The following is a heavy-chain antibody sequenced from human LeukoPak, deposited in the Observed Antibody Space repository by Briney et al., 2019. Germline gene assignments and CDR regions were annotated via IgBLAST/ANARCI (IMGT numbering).Heavy chain of an antibody. CDR3: ARDFPRGVIGENAVGLIGN. J-gene: IGHJ4*02. CDR2: IYCGGNT. V-gene: IGHV3-53*01. D-gene: IGHD3-22*01. Sequence: PGGSLRLSCAASGFPVSSNYMSRVRPAPGKGLGWGSVIYCGGNTYYADSVKGRFTISRDKSKNTLYLQMNSLRAEDTAVYYCARDFPRGVIGENAVGLIGNWGQGTLVTVSS. CDR1: GFPVSSNY.